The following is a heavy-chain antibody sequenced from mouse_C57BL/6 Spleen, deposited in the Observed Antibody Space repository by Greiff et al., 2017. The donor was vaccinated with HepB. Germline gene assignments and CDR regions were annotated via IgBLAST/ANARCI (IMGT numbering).Heavy chain of an antibody. Sequence: VKLQESGAELARPGASVKLSCKASGYTFTSYGISWVKQRTGQGLEWIGEIYPRSGNTYYNEKFKGKATLTADKSSSTAYMELRSLTSEDSAVYFCASTTDEYYFDYWGQGTTLTVSS. J-gene: IGHJ2*01. D-gene: IGHD1-1*01. CDR2: IYPRSGNT. CDR3: ASTTDEYYFDY. V-gene: IGHV1-81*01. CDR1: GYTFTSYG.